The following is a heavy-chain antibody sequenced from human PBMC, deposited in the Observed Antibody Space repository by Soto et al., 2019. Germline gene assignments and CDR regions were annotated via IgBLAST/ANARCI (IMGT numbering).Heavy chain of an antibody. CDR3: ARGRVDSFYYMDV. CDR2: ISYSWGT. CDR1: GVSINSHY. V-gene: IGHV4-59*11. Sequence: SETLSLTCTVSGVSINSHYWSWIRQSPGKGLEWFGYISYSWGTTYNPSLRIRFTMSLDTSKNQFFLKVTSVTTADAAFYYCARGRVDSFYYMDVWGKGTTVTVSS. J-gene: IGHJ6*03.